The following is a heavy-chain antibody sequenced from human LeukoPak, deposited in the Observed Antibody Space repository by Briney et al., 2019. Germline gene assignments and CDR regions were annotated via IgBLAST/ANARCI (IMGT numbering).Heavy chain of an antibody. V-gene: IGHV4-34*01. CDR2: INHSGST. CDR1: GGSFSGYY. J-gene: IGHJ4*02. Sequence: PSETLSLTCAVYGGSFSGYYWSWIRQPPGKGLEWIGEINHSGSTNYNPSLKGRVTISVDTSKNQFSLKLSSVTAADTAVYYCARGKGGYLYYFDYWGQGTLVTVSS. CDR3: ARGKGGYLYYFDY. D-gene: IGHD5-12*01.